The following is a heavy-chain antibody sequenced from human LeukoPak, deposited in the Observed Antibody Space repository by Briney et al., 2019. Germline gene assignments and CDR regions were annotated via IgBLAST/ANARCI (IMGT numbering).Heavy chain of an antibody. J-gene: IGHJ4*02. CDR1: GFTFSSYA. D-gene: IGHD2-8*01. CDR3: ARGVHCSTGVCYSGGLDY. V-gene: IGHV3-30-3*01. CDR2: ISYDGSNK. Sequence: GGSLRLSCAASGFTFSSYAMHWVRQAPGKGLEWVAVISYDGSNKYYADSVKGQFTISTDNSKNTLYLQVNTLRPEDTAVYYCARGVHCSTGVCYSGGLDYWGQGTLVTVSS.